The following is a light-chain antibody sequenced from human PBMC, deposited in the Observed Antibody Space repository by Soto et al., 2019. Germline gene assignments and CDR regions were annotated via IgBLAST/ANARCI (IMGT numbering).Light chain of an antibody. J-gene: IGKJ1*01. V-gene: IGKV3-20*01. CDR2: GAS. CDR1: QSVSSSY. Sequence: EIVLTQXPGTLSLSPGERATLSCRASQSVSSSYLAWYQQKPGQAPRLLIYGASSRATGIPDRFSGSRSGTDFTLTISRLEPEDFAVYYCQQYGSSPWTFGQGTKVEIK. CDR3: QQYGSSPWT.